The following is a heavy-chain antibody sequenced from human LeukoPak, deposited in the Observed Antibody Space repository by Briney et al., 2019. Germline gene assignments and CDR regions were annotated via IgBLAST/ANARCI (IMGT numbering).Heavy chain of an antibody. Sequence: GGSLRLSCADSGFTFSIYSMHWVRQAPGKGLEWVSSISSGSTYKYYAESVKGRYTISRDNAKSSLHLQMNSLRAEDAAVYYCARGPVTLCSVGSCSPKPTLDYWGQGTLVTGSS. V-gene: IGHV3-21*01. CDR3: ARGPVTLCSVGSCSPKPTLDY. CDR1: GFTFSIYS. D-gene: IGHD2-15*01. CDR2: ISSGSTYK. J-gene: IGHJ4*02.